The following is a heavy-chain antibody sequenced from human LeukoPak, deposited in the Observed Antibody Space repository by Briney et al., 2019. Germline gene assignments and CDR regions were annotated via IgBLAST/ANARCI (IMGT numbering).Heavy chain of an antibody. V-gene: IGHV4-38-2*01. CDR2: IHHSRDT. CDR1: GYSISSGYY. CDR3: ARPRGDGSNYDYFDY. D-gene: IGHD5-24*01. J-gene: IGHJ4*02. Sequence: SETLSLTCALSGYSISSGYYWGWIRQPPGKGLEWIGNIHHSRDTYYNPTLTTQPTISEDPSTHQFSMKPTSVTASDPAVYYCARPRGDGSNYDYFDYWGQGTLVTVSS.